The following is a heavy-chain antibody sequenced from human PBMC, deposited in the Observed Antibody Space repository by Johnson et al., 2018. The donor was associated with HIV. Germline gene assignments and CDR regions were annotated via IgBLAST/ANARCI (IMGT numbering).Heavy chain of an antibody. D-gene: IGHD2-8*01. V-gene: IGHV3-30-3*01. CDR3: ARDLLYSAFDV. CDR2: ILYDGSNK. Sequence: QVQLVESGGGVVQPGKSLRLSCAVSGFTFSNFAMHWVRQAPGKGLEWLAFILYDGSNKYYADSVKGRFTISRDSSKNTLYLQIDSLRAEDTAVYYCARDLLYSAFDVWGQGTMVTVSS. CDR1: GFTFSNFA. J-gene: IGHJ3*01.